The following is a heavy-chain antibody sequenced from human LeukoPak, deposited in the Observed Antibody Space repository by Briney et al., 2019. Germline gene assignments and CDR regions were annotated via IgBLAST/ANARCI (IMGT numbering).Heavy chain of an antibody. Sequence: TGGSLRLSCAASGFTFSHYEMNWVRQAPGKGLEWVSAISGSGGGTSYADSVKGRFTISRANSKNPLYLQMNRLRAEDTAVYYCAKGYYDYVCGSYRYDYWGQGTLVTVSS. D-gene: IGHD3-16*02. V-gene: IGHV3-23*01. CDR1: GFTFSHYE. CDR2: ISGSGGGT. CDR3: AKGYYDYVCGSYRYDY. J-gene: IGHJ4*02.